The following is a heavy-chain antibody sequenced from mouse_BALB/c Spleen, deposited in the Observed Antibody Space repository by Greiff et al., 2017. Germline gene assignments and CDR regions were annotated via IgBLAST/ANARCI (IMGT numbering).Heavy chain of an antibody. CDR3: ARPSNYYFDY. CDR1: GFAFSSYD. V-gene: IGHV5-12-1*01. J-gene: IGHJ2*01. Sequence: EVKLVESGGGLVKPGGSLKLSCAASGFAFSSYDMSWVRQTPEKRLEWVAYISSGGGSTYYPDTVKGRFTISRDNAKNTLYLQMSSLKSEDTAMYYCARPSNYYFDYWGQGTTLTVSS. D-gene: IGHD4-1*01. CDR2: ISSGGGST.